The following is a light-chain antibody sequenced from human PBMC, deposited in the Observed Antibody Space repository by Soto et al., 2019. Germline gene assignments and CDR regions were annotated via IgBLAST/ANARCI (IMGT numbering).Light chain of an antibody. CDR3: MQGTHWPFI. Sequence: DVVLTQSPLFLSATLGQPASISCRSSEGLVYGDGNTYLSWFQRRPGHAPRRLIYAVSDRDSGVPDRFSGSGSGTDFTLRISRVEAEDVGVYFCMQGTHWPFIFGQGTKLEIK. CDR2: AVS. CDR1: EGLVYGDGNTY. V-gene: IGKV2-30*01. J-gene: IGKJ2*01.